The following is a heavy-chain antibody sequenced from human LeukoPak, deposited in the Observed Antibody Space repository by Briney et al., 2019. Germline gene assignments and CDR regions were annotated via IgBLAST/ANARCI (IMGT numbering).Heavy chain of an antibody. Sequence: PGGSLRLSCVATGFTFRNYWMSWVRQTPGRGLEWVGNIKLDGTETHYVDSVKGRFTISRDNARNSLYLQMNSLRVEDTAVYYCAKDSSVHHYDSRNLDYWGQGTLVTVSS. CDR3: AKDSSVHHYDSRNLDY. CDR2: IKLDGTET. J-gene: IGHJ4*02. CDR1: GFTFRNYW. V-gene: IGHV3-7*01. D-gene: IGHD3-22*01.